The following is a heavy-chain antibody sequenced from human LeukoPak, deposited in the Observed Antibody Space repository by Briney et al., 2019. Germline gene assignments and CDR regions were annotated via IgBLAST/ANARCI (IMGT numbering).Heavy chain of an antibody. D-gene: IGHD2-15*01. CDR3: AGPSRVATYFDY. V-gene: IGHV4-39*01. CDR1: GGSISSSSYY. J-gene: IGHJ4*02. CDR2: IYYSGST. Sequence: SETLSLTCTVSGGSISSSSYYWGWIRQPPGKGLEWIGSIYYSGSTYYNPSLKSRVTISVDTSKNQFSLKLSSVTAADTAVYYCAGPSRVATYFDYWGQGTLVTVSS.